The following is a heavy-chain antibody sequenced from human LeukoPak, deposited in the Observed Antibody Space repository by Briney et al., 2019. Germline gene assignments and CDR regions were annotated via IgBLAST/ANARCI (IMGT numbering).Heavy chain of an antibody. CDR2: IYYSGST. V-gene: IGHV4-59*12. J-gene: IGHJ5*02. CDR3: ARDRDGYGFDP. D-gene: IGHD5-24*01. CDR1: GGSISSYY. Sequence: SETLPLTCTVSGGSISSYYWSWIRQPPGKGLEWIGYIYYSGSTNYNPSLKSRVTISVDTSKNQFSLKLSSVTAADTAVYYCARDRDGYGFDPWGQGTLVTVSS.